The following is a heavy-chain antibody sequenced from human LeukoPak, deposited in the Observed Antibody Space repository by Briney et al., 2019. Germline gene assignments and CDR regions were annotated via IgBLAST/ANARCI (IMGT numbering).Heavy chain of an antibody. CDR2: IRYDESNK. CDR1: GFTFSSCG. D-gene: IGHD2-15*01. Sequence: GGSLRLSCAASGFTFSSCGMHWVRQAPGKGMEWVAFIRYDESNKYYADSVQGRLTISRDTSKNTMYLQMNSLRAEDTAVYYCAKDRNIVGEPIDYWGQGTLVTVSS. J-gene: IGHJ4*02. CDR3: AKDRNIVGEPIDY. V-gene: IGHV3-30*02.